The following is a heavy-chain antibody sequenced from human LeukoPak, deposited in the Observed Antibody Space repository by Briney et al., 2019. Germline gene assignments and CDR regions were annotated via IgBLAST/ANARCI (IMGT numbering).Heavy chain of an antibody. CDR3: ARDRFSIAAAGLRVGYYYMDV. J-gene: IGHJ6*03. D-gene: IGHD6-13*01. CDR2: IKQDGREK. Sequence: GGSLSLSHAASGFTYRSCWMSWVRQAPGKGREEVANIKQDGREKYYVDSVKGRFTISRDNAKNSLYLQMNSLRAEDTAVYYCARDRFSIAAAGLRVGYYYMDVWGKGTTVTVSS. CDR1: GFTYRSCW. V-gene: IGHV3-7*01.